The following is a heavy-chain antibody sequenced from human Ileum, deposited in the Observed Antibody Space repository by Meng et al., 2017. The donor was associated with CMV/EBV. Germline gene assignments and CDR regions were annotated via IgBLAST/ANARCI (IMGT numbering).Heavy chain of an antibody. CDR1: GFTFSTYY. J-gene: IGHJ1*01. V-gene: IGHV3-11*01. Sequence: GGSLRLSCAASGFTFSTYYMTWIRQAPGKGLEWVSYIDASGSIIAYADSVKGRFTISRDNARNSLYLQMNTLRAGDTAVYYCVRDSGGSYGKYFHDWGQGTLVTVSS. CDR3: VRDSGGSYGKYFHD. CDR2: IDASGSII. D-gene: IGHD2-15*01.